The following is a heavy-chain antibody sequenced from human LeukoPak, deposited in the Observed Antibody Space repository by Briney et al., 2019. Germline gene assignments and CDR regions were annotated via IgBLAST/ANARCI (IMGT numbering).Heavy chain of an antibody. CDR3: ASPGNYGSGSTRRIYGMDV. D-gene: IGHD3-10*01. J-gene: IGHJ6*02. Sequence: ASVKVSCKASGYTFTGYYMHWVRQAPGQGLEWMGWINPNSGGTNYAQKFQGRVTMTRDTSISTAYMELSRLRSDDTAVYYCASPGNYGSGSTRRIYGMDVWGQGTTVTVSS. CDR1: GYTFTGYY. V-gene: IGHV1-2*02. CDR2: INPNSGGT.